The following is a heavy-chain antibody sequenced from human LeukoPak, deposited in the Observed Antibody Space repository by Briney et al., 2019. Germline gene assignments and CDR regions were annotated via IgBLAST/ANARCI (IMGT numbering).Heavy chain of an antibody. CDR1: GYTFTSYY. Sequence: ASVKVSCKASGYTFTSYYMHWVRQAPGQGLEWMGIINPSGGSTSYAQKFQGRVTMTRNTSISTAYMELSSLRSEDTAVYYCAVGAVDTAMGDFGDYWGQGTLVTVSS. D-gene: IGHD5-18*01. CDR3: AVGAVDTAMGDFGDY. CDR2: INPSGGST. J-gene: IGHJ4*02. V-gene: IGHV1-46*01.